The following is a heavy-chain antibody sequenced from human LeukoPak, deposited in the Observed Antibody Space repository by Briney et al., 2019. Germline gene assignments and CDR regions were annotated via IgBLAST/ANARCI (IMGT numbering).Heavy chain of an antibody. D-gene: IGHD2-15*01. CDR2: INHSGST. CDR3: ATRLCSGGNCYSDYFDY. J-gene: IGHJ4*02. Sequence: SETLSLTCAVYGGSFSGYYWSWIRQPPGKGLEWIGEINHSGSTNYNPSLKSRVTISVDTSKNQLSLKLSSVTAADTAVYYCATRLCSGGNCYSDYFDYWGQGTLVTVSS. CDR1: GGSFSGYY. V-gene: IGHV4-34*01.